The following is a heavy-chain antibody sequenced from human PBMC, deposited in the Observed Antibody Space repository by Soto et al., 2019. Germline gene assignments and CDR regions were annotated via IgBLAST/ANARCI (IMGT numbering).Heavy chain of an antibody. Sequence: GGSLRLSCAASGFTFSSYGMHWVRQAPGKGLEWVAVIWYDGSNKYYADSVKGRFTISRDNAKNTLYLQMNSLRAEDTAVYYCVKAAARGDYWGQGTLVTVSS. CDR1: GFTFSSYG. CDR2: IWYDGSNK. CDR3: VKAAARGDY. J-gene: IGHJ4*02. V-gene: IGHV3-33*03. D-gene: IGHD3-10*01.